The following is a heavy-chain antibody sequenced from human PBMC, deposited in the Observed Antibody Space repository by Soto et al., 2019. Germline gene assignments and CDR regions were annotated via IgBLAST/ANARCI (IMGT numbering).Heavy chain of an antibody. Sequence: QPGGSLRLSCSASGFTFSSYVMHWVRQAPGKGLEYVSAIGSNGGSSYYADSVKGRFTISRDNSKNTLYLQMNSLRSDDTAVYYCVKELLVGPPDDYWGQGTLVTVSS. CDR3: VKELLVGPPDDY. CDR1: GFTFSSYV. V-gene: IGHV3-64D*06. J-gene: IGHJ4*02. CDR2: IGSNGGSS. D-gene: IGHD1-26*01.